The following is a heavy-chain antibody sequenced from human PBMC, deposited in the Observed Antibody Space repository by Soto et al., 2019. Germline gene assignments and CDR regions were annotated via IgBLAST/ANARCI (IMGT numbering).Heavy chain of an antibody. CDR1: GYTFTSYA. CDR2: INAGNGNT. V-gene: IGHV1-3*01. Sequence: ASVKVSCKASGYTFTSYAMHWVRQAPGQRLEWMGWINAGNGNTKYSRKFQGRVTITRDTSASTAYMELSSLRSEDTAVYYCARVRVGLNYYGSGSLPGYWGQGTLVTVSS. CDR3: ARVRVGLNYYGSGSLPGY. D-gene: IGHD3-10*01. J-gene: IGHJ4*02.